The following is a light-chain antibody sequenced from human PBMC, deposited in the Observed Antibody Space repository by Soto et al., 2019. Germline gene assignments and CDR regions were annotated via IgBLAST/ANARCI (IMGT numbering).Light chain of an antibody. CDR1: SSDVGSNNY. Sequence: QSALTQPASVSGSPGQSITISCTGTSSDVGSNNYVSWYQQHPGKAPKLIIYEVSNRPSGVSHRFSGSKSGNTASLTISGLQADDEASYHCSSYTTSVTLVFGGGTKLTVL. J-gene: IGLJ2*01. CDR2: EVS. V-gene: IGLV2-14*03. CDR3: SSYTTSVTLV.